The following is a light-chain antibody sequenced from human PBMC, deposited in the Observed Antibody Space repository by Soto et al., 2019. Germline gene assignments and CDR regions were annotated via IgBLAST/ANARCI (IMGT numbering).Light chain of an antibody. Sequence: QSVLTQPPSASGTPGQRVTISCSGSSPNIGGNAVNWYQQLPGTAPKALIYSNNQRPSGVPDRFSGSKSGTSASLAISGLQSEDEADYYCAAWDDSLNGYVYGTGTKPTVL. J-gene: IGLJ1*01. CDR2: SNN. V-gene: IGLV1-44*01. CDR1: SPNIGGNA. CDR3: AAWDDSLNGYV.